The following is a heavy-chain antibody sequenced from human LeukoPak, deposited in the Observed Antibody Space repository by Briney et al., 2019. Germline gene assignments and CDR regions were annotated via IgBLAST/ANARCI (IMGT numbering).Heavy chain of an antibody. CDR1: GYTLTELS. J-gene: IGHJ4*02. CDR2: INPSGGST. D-gene: IGHD3-3*01. V-gene: IGHV1-46*01. CDR3: ARNPMEEYFDS. Sequence: ASVKVSCKVSGYTLTELSMHWVRQAPGQGLEWMGIINPSGGSTSYAQKFQGRVTMTRDMSTSTVYMELSSLRSEDTAVYYCARNPMEEYFDSWGQGTQVTVSS.